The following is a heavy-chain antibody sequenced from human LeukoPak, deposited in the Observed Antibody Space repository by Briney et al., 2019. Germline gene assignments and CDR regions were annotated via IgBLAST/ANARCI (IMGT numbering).Heavy chain of an antibody. Sequence: SETLSLTCTVSGGSISSAYWSWIRQPPGKGLEWIVHISYTGSTNYNPSLKSRVTISLDTSKKQFSLKVRSVTAADTAVYYCARVGNGRSVDQWGQGTLVTVSS. V-gene: IGHV4-59*01. D-gene: IGHD7-27*01. CDR2: ISYTGST. J-gene: IGHJ4*02. CDR1: GGSISSAY. CDR3: ARVGNGRSVDQ.